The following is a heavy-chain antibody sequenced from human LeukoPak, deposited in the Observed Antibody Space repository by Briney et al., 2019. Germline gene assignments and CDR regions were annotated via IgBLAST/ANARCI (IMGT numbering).Heavy chain of an antibody. CDR1: GGSISSYY. V-gene: IGHV4-59*08. Sequence: SETLSLTCTVSGGSISSYYWSWIRQPPGKGLEWIAYIYYSGSTDYNPSLKSRVTISLDTSKNQFSLKLSSVTAADTAVYHCARHDPIVGTPDAFDIRGQGTMVTVSS. CDR3: ARHDPIVGTPDAFDI. CDR2: IYYSGST. D-gene: IGHD1-26*01. J-gene: IGHJ3*02.